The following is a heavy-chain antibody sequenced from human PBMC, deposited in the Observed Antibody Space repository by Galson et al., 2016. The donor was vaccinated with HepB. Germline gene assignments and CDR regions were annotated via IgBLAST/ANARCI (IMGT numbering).Heavy chain of an antibody. CDR2: INHNGDDP. V-gene: IGHV3-23*01. CDR1: GFTFSSCA. D-gene: IGHD6-19*01. J-gene: IGHJ4*02. Sequence: SLRLSCAASGFTFSSCAMGWVRQAPGKGLQWVSIINHNGDDPYYADSVRGRFTISRDNSKNTVFLQMNSGRGEDTAVYYCAKSPASGWSTDFFDDWGQGTLVTVSS. CDR3: AKSPASGWSTDFFDD.